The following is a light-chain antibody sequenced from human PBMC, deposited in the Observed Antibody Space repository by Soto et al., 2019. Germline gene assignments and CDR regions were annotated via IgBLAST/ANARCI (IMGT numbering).Light chain of an antibody. Sequence: EIVLTQSPATLSLSPGERATLSCRASQSVSSYLAWYQQKPGQAPRLLIYDASNRATGIPARFSGSGSGTEFTLTISRLEPEDFAVYYRQQRSNWPPGITLGQGTRLEIK. CDR1: QSVSSY. V-gene: IGKV3-11*01. CDR2: DAS. CDR3: QQRSNWPPGIT. J-gene: IGKJ5*01.